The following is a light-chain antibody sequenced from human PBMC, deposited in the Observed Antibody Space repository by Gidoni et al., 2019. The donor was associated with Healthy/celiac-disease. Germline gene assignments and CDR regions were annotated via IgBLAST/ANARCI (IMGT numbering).Light chain of an antibody. CDR1: QSVLYSSNNKNY. CDR2: WAS. J-gene: IGKJ4*01. V-gene: IGKV4-1*01. CDR3: QQYYSTPCT. Sequence: DIVMTQSPDSLAVSLGERATINCKSSQSVLYSSNNKNYLAWYQQKPGQPPKLLIYWASTRESGVPDRFSGSGSGRDFTLTISSLQAEDVAVYYCQQYYSTPCTFGGGTKVEIK.